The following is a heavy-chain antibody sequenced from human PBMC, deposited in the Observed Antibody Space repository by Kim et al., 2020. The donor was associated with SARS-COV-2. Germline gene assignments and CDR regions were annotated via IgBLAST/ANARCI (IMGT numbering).Heavy chain of an antibody. J-gene: IGHJ4*02. V-gene: IGHV1-69*13. CDR1: GGTFSSYA. CDR3: ARAFVAVAGTRAVFDY. Sequence: SVKVSCKASGGTFSSYAISWVRQAPGQGLEWMGGIIPIFGTANYAQKFQGRVTITADESTSTAYMELSSLRSEDTAVYYCARAFVAVAGTRAVFDYWGQGTLVTVSS. CDR2: IIPIFGTA. D-gene: IGHD6-19*01.